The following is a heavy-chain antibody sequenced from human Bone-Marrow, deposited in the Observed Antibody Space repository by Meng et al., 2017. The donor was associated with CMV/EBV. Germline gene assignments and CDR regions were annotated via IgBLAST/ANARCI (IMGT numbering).Heavy chain of an antibody. CDR2: IYYSGST. J-gene: IGHJ5*02. D-gene: IGHD6-13*01. CDR1: GGSISSSSYY. V-gene: IGHV4-39*07. Sequence: SETLSLTCTVSGGSISSSSYYWGWIRQPPGKGLEWIGSIYYSGSTYYNPSLKSRVTISVDTSKSQFSLKLSSVTAADTAVYYCAREIAAESDWNWFDPWGQGTLVTV. CDR3: AREIAAESDWNWFDP.